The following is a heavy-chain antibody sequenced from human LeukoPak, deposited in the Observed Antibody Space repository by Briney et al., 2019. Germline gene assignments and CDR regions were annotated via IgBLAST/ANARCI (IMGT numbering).Heavy chain of an antibody. J-gene: IGHJ4*02. CDR3: ARGEAGWFYFDY. D-gene: IGHD6-19*01. CDR1: GGTFSSYA. Sequence: SVTVSCKASGGTFSSYAISWVRQAPGQGLEWMGGIIPIFGTANYAQKFQGRVTITADESTSTACMELSSLRSEDTAVYYCARGEAGWFYFDYWGQGTLVTVSS. V-gene: IGHV1-69*13. CDR2: IIPIFGTA.